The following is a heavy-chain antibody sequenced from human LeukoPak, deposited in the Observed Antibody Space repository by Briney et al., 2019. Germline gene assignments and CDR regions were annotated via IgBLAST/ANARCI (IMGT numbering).Heavy chain of an antibody. V-gene: IGHV4-59*01. Sequence: SETLSLTCTVSGASISRYFWSWIRQPPGKGLEWIGYISYTGSTSYNPSLKSRVTISLDTSKNHFSLRLRSVTAADTAVYYCAKSPPSFGSWGSWGQGTLVNVSS. CDR2: ISYTGST. CDR3: AKSPPSFGSWGS. D-gene: IGHD3-16*01. CDR1: GASISRYF. J-gene: IGHJ5*02.